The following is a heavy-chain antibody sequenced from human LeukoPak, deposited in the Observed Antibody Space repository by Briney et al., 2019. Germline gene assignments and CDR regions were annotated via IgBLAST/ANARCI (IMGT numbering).Heavy chain of an antibody. CDR2: IYSGGST. Sequence: GGSLRLSCAASGFTFSDYYMSWVRQAPGKGLEWVSVIYSGGSTYYADSVKGRFTISRDNSKNTLYLQMNSLRAEDTAVYYCARDRDGYDYWGQGTLVTVSS. CDR3: ARDRDGYDY. V-gene: IGHV3-66*01. D-gene: IGHD5-24*01. CDR1: GFTFSDYY. J-gene: IGHJ4*02.